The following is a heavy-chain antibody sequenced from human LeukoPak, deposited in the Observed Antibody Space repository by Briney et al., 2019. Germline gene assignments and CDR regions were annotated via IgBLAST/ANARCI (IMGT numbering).Heavy chain of an antibody. Sequence: PGGSLRLSCAASGFTFSSYAMHWVRQAPGKGLEWVAVISYDGSNKYYADSVKGRFTTSRDNSKNTLYLQMNSLRAEDTAVYYCARPPGYSSSWGQGTLVTVSS. CDR1: GFTFSSYA. D-gene: IGHD6-13*01. J-gene: IGHJ4*02. CDR3: ARPPGYSSS. CDR2: ISYDGSNK. V-gene: IGHV3-30-3*01.